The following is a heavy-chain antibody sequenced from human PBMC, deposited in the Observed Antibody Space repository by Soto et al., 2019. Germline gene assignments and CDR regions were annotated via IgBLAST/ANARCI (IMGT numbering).Heavy chain of an antibody. D-gene: IGHD3-10*01. Sequence: QVQLVQSGAEVKKPGSSVKVSCKASGGTFSSYAISWVRQAHGQGRGWRGGIIPIFGAANYAQKFQGRVTITADESTSTAYMELSSLRSEDTAVYYCAGGCDYYYGAGSSDDAFDIWGQGTMVTVSS. CDR2: IIPIFGAA. CDR3: AGGCDYYYGAGSSDDAFDI. J-gene: IGHJ3*02. V-gene: IGHV1-69*01. CDR1: GGTFSSYA.